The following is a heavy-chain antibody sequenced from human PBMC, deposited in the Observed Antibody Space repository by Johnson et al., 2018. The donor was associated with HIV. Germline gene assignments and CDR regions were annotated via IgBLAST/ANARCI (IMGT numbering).Heavy chain of an antibody. D-gene: IGHD6-13*01. Sequence: QEKLVESGGGVVQPGRSLRLSCAASGFTFSSYAMHWVRQAPGKGLEWVAVISYDGSNKYYADSVKGRFTISRDNSKNTLYLQMNSLRAEDTAVYYCARGGYLEAFDIWGQGTMVTVSS. J-gene: IGHJ3*02. CDR2: ISYDGSNK. V-gene: IGHV3-30*04. CDR3: ARGGYLEAFDI. CDR1: GFTFSSYA.